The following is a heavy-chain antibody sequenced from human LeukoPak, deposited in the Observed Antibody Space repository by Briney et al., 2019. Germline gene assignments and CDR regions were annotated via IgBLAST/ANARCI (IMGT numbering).Heavy chain of an antibody. CDR3: ARHFSCSSTSCLDY. D-gene: IGHD2-2*01. CDR1: GYSFTSYW. Sequence: GESLKISCKGSGYSFTSYWIGWVRQMPGKGLAWMGIIYPGDSDTRYSPSFQGQVTHSADKSISTAYLQWSSLKASDTAMYYCARHFSCSSTSCLDYWGQGTLVTVSS. V-gene: IGHV5-51*01. CDR2: IYPGDSDT. J-gene: IGHJ4*02.